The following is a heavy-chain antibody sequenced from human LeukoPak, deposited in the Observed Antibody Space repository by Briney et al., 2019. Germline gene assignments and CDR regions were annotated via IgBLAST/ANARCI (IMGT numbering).Heavy chain of an antibody. J-gene: IGHJ5*02. CDR2: IGTAGDT. V-gene: IGHV3-13*01. Sequence: GGSLRLSCAASGFTFSSYWMHWVRQATGKGLEWVSAIGTAGDTYYPGSVKGRFTISRENVKNSLYLQMNSLRAGDTAVYYCARGAHYDILTGYPHNWFDPWGQGTLVTVSS. CDR1: GFTFSSYW. CDR3: ARGAHYDILTGYPHNWFDP. D-gene: IGHD3-9*01.